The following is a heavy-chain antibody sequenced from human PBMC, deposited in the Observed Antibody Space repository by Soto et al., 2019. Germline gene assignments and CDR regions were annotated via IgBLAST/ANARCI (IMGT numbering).Heavy chain of an antibody. CDR1: GGSISSYY. CDR2: IYYSGST. V-gene: IGHV4-59*08. J-gene: IGHJ3*02. CDR3: ARSLLGYCSSTSCPHQVENAFDI. Sequence: SETLSLTCTVSGGSISSYYWSWIRQPPGKGLEWIGYIYYSGSTNYNPSLKSRVTISVDTSKNQFSLKLSSVTAADTAVYYCARSLLGYCSSTSCPHQVENAFDIWGQGTMVTVSS. D-gene: IGHD2-2*01.